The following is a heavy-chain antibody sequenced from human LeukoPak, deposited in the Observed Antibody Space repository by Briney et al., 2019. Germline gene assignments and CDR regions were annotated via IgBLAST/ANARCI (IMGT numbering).Heavy chain of an antibody. D-gene: IGHD2-8*01. Sequence: EASVKVSCKASGYSFTSFGMNWVRQAPGQGLEWVGIINPSGGTTIYAQKFQGRVTMTRDTSTSTVYMELRSLRSEDTAVYYCARQIGGQYEDGFDIWGQGTMVTVSS. J-gene: IGHJ3*02. V-gene: IGHV1-46*01. CDR3: ARQIGGQYEDGFDI. CDR2: INPSGGTT. CDR1: GYSFTSFG.